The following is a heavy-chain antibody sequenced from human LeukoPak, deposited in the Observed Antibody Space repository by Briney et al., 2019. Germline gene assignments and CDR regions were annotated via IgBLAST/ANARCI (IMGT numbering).Heavy chain of an antibody. V-gene: IGHV4-4*07. Sequence: EPSETLSLTCTVSGGSISSYYWSWIRQPAGKGLEWIGRIYTSGSTNYNPSLKSRVTMSVDTSKNQFSLKLSSVTAADTAVYYCAREGYRTNGVCYYTYFDYWGQGTLVTVSS. CDR3: AREGYRTNGVCYYTYFDY. J-gene: IGHJ4*02. D-gene: IGHD2-8*01. CDR1: GGSISSYY. CDR2: IYTSGST.